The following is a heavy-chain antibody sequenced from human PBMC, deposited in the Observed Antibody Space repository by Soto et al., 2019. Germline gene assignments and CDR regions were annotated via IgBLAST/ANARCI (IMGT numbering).Heavy chain of an antibody. Sequence: QVQLVQSGAEVKKPGSSVKVSCKASGGTFSSYAISWVRQAPGQGLAWMGGIIPILGTANYAQRFQGRVTITADESTSTAYMELSSLRSEDTAVYYCASEGVRDSSTWIFDYWGQGTLVTVSS. CDR3: ASEGVRDSSTWIFDY. J-gene: IGHJ4*02. CDR2: IIPILGTA. CDR1: GGTFSSYA. V-gene: IGHV1-69*12. D-gene: IGHD6-13*01.